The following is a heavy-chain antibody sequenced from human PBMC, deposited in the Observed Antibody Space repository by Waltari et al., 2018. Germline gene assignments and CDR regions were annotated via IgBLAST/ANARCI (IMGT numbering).Heavy chain of an antibody. V-gene: IGHV3-7*01. CDR1: GFPFSSYW. J-gene: IGHJ5*02. CDR3: ARDLAPGGFDP. D-gene: IGHD3-3*02. Sequence: EVQLVESGGGLVQPGGSLRLSCAASGFPFSSYWMSWVRQAPGKGLEWVANIKQDGSEKYYVDSGKGRFTISRDNAKNSLYLQMNSLRAEDTAVYYCARDLAPGGFDPWGQGTLVTVSS. CDR2: IKQDGSEK.